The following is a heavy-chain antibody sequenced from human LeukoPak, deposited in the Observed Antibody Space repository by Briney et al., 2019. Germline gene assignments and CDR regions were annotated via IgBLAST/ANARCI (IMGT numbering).Heavy chain of an antibody. D-gene: IGHD1-26*01. CDR3: ARDPLYDSGRN. V-gene: IGHV3-48*03. CDR1: GFTFSSYE. J-gene: IGHJ4*02. CDR2: ISSSGSTI. Sequence: PGGSLRLSCAASGFTFSSYEMNWVRQAPGKWLEWVSYISSSGSTIYYADSVKGRFTISRDNAKNSLYLQMNSLRAEDTAVYYCARDPLYDSGRNWGQGTLVTVSS.